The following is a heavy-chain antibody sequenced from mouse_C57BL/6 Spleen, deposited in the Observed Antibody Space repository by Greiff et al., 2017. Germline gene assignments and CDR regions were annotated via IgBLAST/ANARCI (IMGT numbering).Heavy chain of an antibody. D-gene: IGHD3-2*02. J-gene: IGHJ3*01. V-gene: IGHV5-4*01. CDR3: ARDEAAQATYWFAY. CDR1: GFTFSSYA. Sequence: EVKLMESGGGLVKPGGSLKLSCAASGFTFSSYAMSWVRQTPEKRLEWVATISDGGSYTYYPDTVTGRFTISRDNAKNNLYLQIGHLKSEDMAMYYCARDEAAQATYWFAYWGQGTLVTVAA. CDR2: ISDGGSYT.